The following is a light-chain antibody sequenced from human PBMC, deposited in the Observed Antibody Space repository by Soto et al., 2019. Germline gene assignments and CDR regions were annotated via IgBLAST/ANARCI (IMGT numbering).Light chain of an antibody. CDR2: TAS. Sequence: DLQMTQSPSSLSASVGDSLTLTCRASQTVTSYLNWYQQKPGKAPKLLIYTASTLQSGVPSRFSGSGSGTEFTLTIISLQPEDFATYYCQQSYRFPKTFGRGTKVEVK. CDR3: QQSYRFPKT. V-gene: IGKV1-39*01. J-gene: IGKJ1*01. CDR1: QTVTSY.